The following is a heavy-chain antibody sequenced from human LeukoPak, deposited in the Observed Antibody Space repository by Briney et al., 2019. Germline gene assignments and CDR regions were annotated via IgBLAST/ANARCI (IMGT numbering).Heavy chain of an antibody. V-gene: IGHV3-23*01. CDR2: ISGSASIT. D-gene: IGHD5-18*01. Sequence: GGSLRLSCAASGFTFSSYAMSWVRQAPGKGLEWVSGISGSASITHYADSVKGRFTISRDSSKTTLFLQMNSLRAEDTAVYYCAKGSEDSYSSSFRYWGQGTLVTVSS. J-gene: IGHJ4*02. CDR1: GFTFSSYA. CDR3: AKGSEDSYSSSFRY.